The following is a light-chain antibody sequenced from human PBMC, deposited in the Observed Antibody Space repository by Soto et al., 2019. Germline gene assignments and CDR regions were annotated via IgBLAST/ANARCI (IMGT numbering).Light chain of an antibody. CDR1: SSDVGCYNL. V-gene: IGLV2-23*01. CDR2: EGS. CDR3: CSSAGSSTYV. J-gene: IGLJ1*01. Sequence: QSVRTQPASVSGSPGQAITISCTGTSSDVGCYNLVSWYPPHQGKVPKLMIYEGSWRPSGVSNRFSGSKSGNTASLTLSGLQAEDDADYYCCSSAGSSTYVFGAGTKVTVL.